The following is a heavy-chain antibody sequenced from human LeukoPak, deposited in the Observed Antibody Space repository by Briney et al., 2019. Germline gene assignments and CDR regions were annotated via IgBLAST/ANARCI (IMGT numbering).Heavy chain of an antibody. D-gene: IGHD1-26*01. CDR1: GGSFSGYY. V-gene: IGHV4-34*01. CDR2: INHSETT. Sequence: LETLSLTCAVYGGSFSGYYWSWIRQPPGKGLEWIGEINHSETTNYNPSLKSRLTISVDTSKNQFSLKLSSVTAADTAVYYCTYSGSYYPDYWGQGTLVTVSS. CDR3: TYSGSYYPDY. J-gene: IGHJ4*02.